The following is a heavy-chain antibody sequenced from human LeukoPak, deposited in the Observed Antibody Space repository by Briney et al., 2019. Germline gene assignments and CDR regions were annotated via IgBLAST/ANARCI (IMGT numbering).Heavy chain of an antibody. J-gene: IGHJ4*02. D-gene: IGHD3-16*01. V-gene: IGHV4-39*06. Sequence: SETLSLTCTVSGGSISSSSYYWGWIRQPPGKGLEWIGSIYYSGSTNYNPSLKSRVTISVDTSKNQFTLKLSSVTAADTAVYYCARGRYGWLPFDYWGQGTLVTVSP. CDR1: GGSISSSSYY. CDR3: ARGRYGWLPFDY. CDR2: IYYSGST.